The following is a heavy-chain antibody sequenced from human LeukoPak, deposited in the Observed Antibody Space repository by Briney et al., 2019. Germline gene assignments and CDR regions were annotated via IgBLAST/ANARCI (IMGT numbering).Heavy chain of an antibody. CDR1: VASLSDLS. Sequence: ASVKVSCTVSVASLSDLSMHWVRHSPPKGLEWLGGFHPENDEIIYAQNFQGRVTVSEDTSRDTAYMELRSLRSDDTAVYYCVTGDHSPYYFHYWGQGSLVTVSS. CDR2: FHPENDEI. J-gene: IGHJ4*02. CDR3: VTGDHSPYYFHY. V-gene: IGHV1-24*01. D-gene: IGHD4-11*01.